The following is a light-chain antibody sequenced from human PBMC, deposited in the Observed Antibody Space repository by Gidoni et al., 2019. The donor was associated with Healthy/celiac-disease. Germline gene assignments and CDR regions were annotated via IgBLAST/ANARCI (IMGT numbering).Light chain of an antibody. V-gene: IGKV1-39*01. Sequence: DIQMAEPASSLSASVGDIVTITCRASQCIISYLYWYQQKPGTAPTLLIYAASSLQSGVPPRCSGSGSATDFTLTISSLQPADFSTYYYQQRYSTSPYTFGQGTKLEIK. CDR2: AAS. J-gene: IGKJ2*01. CDR3: QQRYSTSPYT. CDR1: QCIISY.